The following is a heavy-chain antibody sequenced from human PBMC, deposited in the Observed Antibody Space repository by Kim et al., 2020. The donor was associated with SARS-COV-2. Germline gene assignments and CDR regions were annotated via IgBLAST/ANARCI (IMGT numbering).Heavy chain of an antibody. V-gene: IGHV4-34*01. Sequence: SETLSLTCAVYGGSFSGYYWSWIRQPPGKGLEWIGEINHSGSTNYNPSLKSRVTISVDTSKNQFSLKLSSVTAADTAVYYCARGGSGSYYYYYGMDVWGQGTTVTVSS. CDR1: GGSFSGYY. CDR2: INHSGST. CDR3: ARGGSGSYYYYYGMDV. J-gene: IGHJ6*02. D-gene: IGHD3-10*01.